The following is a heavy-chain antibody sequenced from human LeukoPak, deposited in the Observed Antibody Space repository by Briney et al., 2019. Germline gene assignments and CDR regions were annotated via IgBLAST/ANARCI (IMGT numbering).Heavy chain of an antibody. CDR1: GYSISSGYY. CDR2: IYHSGST. V-gene: IGHV4-38-2*02. D-gene: IGHD3-22*01. Sequence: PSETLSLTCTVSGYSISSGYYWGWIRQPPGKGLEWIGSIYHSGSTYYNPSLKSRVTISVDTSKNQFSLKLSSVTAADTAVYYCAREGPLRYDSSGYYLRYMDVWGKGTTVTVSS. J-gene: IGHJ6*03. CDR3: AREGPLRYDSSGYYLRYMDV.